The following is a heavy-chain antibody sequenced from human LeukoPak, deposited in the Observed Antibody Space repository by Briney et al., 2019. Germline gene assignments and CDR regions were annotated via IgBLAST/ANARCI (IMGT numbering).Heavy chain of an antibody. J-gene: IGHJ4*02. CDR3: ARGENGSFDH. CDR1: GFTFSKYS. CDR2: VSSTGGDK. D-gene: IGHD3-10*01. V-gene: IGHV3-21*05. Sequence: GGSLRLSCEASGFTFSKYSMNWVRQAPGKGLEWISYVSSTGGDKFYADPVKGRFTISRDNARNSLYMEMNDLIAEDTAFYYCARGENGSFDHWGQGTLVIVSS.